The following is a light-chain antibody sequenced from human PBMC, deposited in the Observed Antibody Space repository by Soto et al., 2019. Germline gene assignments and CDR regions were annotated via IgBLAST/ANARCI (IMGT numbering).Light chain of an antibody. CDR2: GAS. CDR1: QDVGRY. J-gene: IGKJ4*01. V-gene: IGKV1-8*01. Sequence: AIRMTQSPSSLSASAGDRVAIACRASQDVGRYLAWYQQKPGQAPKLLIYGASTLQSGVPSRFSGGGSGTDFTLTISCLQSEDFATYYCQQYYVIPVTFGGGTKVEIK. CDR3: QQYYVIPVT.